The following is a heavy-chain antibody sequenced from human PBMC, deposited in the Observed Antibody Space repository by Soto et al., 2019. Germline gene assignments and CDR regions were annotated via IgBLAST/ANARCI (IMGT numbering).Heavy chain of an antibody. CDR1: GFTFSSYA. CDR2: ISGSGDST. V-gene: IGHV3-23*01. Sequence: PGGSLRLSCAASGFTFSSYAMSWVGQAPGKGLEWVSGISGSGDSTYYADSVKGRFTISRDNSKNTLYLQMNSLRAEDTAVYYCAKGVPGIAVAGTGYFQHWGQGTLVTVSS. CDR3: AKGVPGIAVAGTGYFQH. D-gene: IGHD6-19*01. J-gene: IGHJ1*01.